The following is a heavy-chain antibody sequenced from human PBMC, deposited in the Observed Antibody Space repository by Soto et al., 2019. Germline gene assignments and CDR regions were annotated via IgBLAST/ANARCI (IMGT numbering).Heavy chain of an antibody. J-gene: IGHJ4*02. CDR2: IYYSGST. V-gene: IGHV4-39*01. CDR3: ARHRVEMATISSFDY. D-gene: IGHD5-12*01. CDR1: GGSISSSSYY. Sequence: QLQLQESGPGLVKPSETLSLTCTVSGGSISSSSYYWGWIRQPPGKGLEWIGSIYYSGSTYYNPSLKSRVTISVDTSKNQFSLTLSSVTAADTAVYYCARHRVEMATISSFDYWGQGTLVTVSS.